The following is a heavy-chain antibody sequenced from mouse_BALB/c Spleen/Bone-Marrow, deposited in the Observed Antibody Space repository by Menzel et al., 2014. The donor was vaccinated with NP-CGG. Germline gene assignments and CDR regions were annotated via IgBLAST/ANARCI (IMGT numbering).Heavy chain of an antibody. V-gene: IGHV1-18*01. J-gene: IGHJ4*01. CDR2: INPNNGGI. Sequence: EVKLVESGPELVKPGASVKISCKTSGYTFTEYTMHWVKQSHGKSLEWIGSINPNNGGINYNQKFKGKATLTVDKSSSTAYMELRSLTSEDSAVYYCARGDGYYVYAMDHWGQGTSVTVSS. CDR1: GYTFTEYT. D-gene: IGHD2-3*01. CDR3: ARGDGYYVYAMDH.